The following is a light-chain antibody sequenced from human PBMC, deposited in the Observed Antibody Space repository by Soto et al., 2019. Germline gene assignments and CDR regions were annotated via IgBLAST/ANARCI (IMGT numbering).Light chain of an antibody. V-gene: IGLV1-40*01. J-gene: IGLJ1*01. CDR2: GNS. CDR1: SSNIGAGYD. Sequence: QAVVTQPPSVSGAPGQRITISCTGSSSNIGAGYDVHWYQQIPGAAPKLLIYGNSNRPSGVPDRFSGSKSGTSASLAITGLQTEDEAEYYCQSYDKSLNVFFVFGTGTKLTVL. CDR3: QSYDKSLNVFFV.